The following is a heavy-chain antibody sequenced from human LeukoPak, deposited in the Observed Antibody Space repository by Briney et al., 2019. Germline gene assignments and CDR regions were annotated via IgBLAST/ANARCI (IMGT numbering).Heavy chain of an antibody. D-gene: IGHD6-13*01. V-gene: IGHV3-21*01. CDR3: ASTLAAAAILDAFDI. CDR1: GFTFSSYS. Sequence: GGSLRLPCAASGFTFSSYSMNWVRQAPGKGLEWVSSISSSSSYIYYADSVKGRFTISRDNAKNSLYLQMNSLRAEDTAVYYCASTLAAAAILDAFDIWGQGTMVTVSS. CDR2: ISSSSSYI. J-gene: IGHJ3*02.